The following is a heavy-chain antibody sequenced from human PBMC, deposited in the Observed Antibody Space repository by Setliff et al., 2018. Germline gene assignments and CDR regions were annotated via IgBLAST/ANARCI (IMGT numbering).Heavy chain of an antibody. CDR1: GGTFRNYG. CDR2: TIPVFGTT. D-gene: IGHD3-10*01. V-gene: IGHV1-69*05. CDR3: ARGSEFYYGSGTIDS. Sequence: ASVKVSCKASGGTFRNYGISWVRQAPGQGLEWMGGTIPVFGTTDYSQKFQGRVTIITDESKNQISLKLSSVTPADTAVYYCARGSEFYYGSGTIDSWGPGTLVTVSS. J-gene: IGHJ4*02.